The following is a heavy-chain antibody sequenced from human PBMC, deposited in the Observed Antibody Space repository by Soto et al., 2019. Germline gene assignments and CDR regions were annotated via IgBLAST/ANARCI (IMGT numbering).Heavy chain of an antibody. Sequence: EVQLVESGGGLVKPGGSLRLSCAASGFTFSKAWMSWVRQAPGKGLEWVGHIKSKIDGGATDYAAPVKGRFSISRDDSKNTLYLQMNNLEIEDTALYYCTTERRYYYDSGGYWGQGTLVTVSS. CDR2: IKSKIDGGAT. D-gene: IGHD3-22*01. J-gene: IGHJ4*02. CDR3: TTERRYYYDSGGY. CDR1: GFTFSKAW. V-gene: IGHV3-15*05.